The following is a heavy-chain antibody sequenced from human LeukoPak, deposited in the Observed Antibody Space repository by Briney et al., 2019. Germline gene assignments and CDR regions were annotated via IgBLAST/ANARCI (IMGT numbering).Heavy chain of an antibody. J-gene: IGHJ5*02. CDR1: GGSISSYY. D-gene: IGHD6-6*01. V-gene: IGHV4-59*01. Sequence: SETLSLTCTVSGGSISSYYWSWIRQPPGKGLEWIGYIYYNGSTNYNPSLKSRVTISVDTSKNQFSLKLSSVTAADTAVYYCARDRGSSMGWFDPWGQGTLVTVSS. CDR2: IYYNGST. CDR3: ARDRGSSMGWFDP.